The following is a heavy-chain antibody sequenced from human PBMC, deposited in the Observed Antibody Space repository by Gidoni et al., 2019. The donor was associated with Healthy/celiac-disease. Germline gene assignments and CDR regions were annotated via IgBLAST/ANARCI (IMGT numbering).Heavy chain of an antibody. J-gene: IGHJ5*02. Sequence: QVQLVESGGGVVQPGRSLRLSCAASGFPCRSYAMHWVRQAPGKGLEWVAVISYDGSNKYYADSVKGRFTISRDNSKNTLYLQMNSLRAEDTAVYYCARGIAAAGTGWFDPWGQGTLVTVSS. D-gene: IGHD6-13*01. V-gene: IGHV3-30-3*01. CDR2: ISYDGSNK. CDR3: ARGIAAAGTGWFDP. CDR1: GFPCRSYA.